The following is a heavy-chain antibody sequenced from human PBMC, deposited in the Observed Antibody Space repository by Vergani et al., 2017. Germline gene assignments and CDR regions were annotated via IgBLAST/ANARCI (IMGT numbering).Heavy chain of an antibody. CDR2: IIPILGTA. CDR1: GGTFSSYA. V-gene: IGHV1-69*11. J-gene: IGHJ6*03. D-gene: IGHD3-22*01. CDR3: AGVTDYESSGYDRGSGYMDV. Sequence: QVQLVQSGAEVKKPGSSVKVSCKASGGTFSSYAISWVRQAPGQGLEWMGRIIPILGTANYAQKFQGRVPITADESTSTAYMELCSLRSEYTAVYCCAGVTDYESSGYDRGSGYMDVWGKGTTVTVSS.